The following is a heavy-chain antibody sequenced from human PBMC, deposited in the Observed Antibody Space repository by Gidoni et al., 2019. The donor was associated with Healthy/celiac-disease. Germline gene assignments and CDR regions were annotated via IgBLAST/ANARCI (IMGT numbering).Heavy chain of an antibody. J-gene: IGHJ5*02. D-gene: IGHD6-13*01. CDR1: GFTFDAYG. V-gene: IGHV3-20*01. Sequence: EVQLVESGGGVVRRGGSLRLSCAASGFTFDAYGMSWVRQAPGKGLEWVSGINWNGGSTGYADSVKGRFTISRDNAKNSLYLQMNSLRAEDTALYHCARGGASSSWLNWFDPWGQGTLVTVSS. CDR3: ARGGASSSWLNWFDP. CDR2: INWNGGST.